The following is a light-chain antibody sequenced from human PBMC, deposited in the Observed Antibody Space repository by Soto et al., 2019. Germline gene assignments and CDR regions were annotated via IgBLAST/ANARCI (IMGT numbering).Light chain of an antibody. CDR1: SSDVGGYNY. CDR2: EVS. CDR3: SSYTSSSTLV. V-gene: IGLV2-14*01. J-gene: IGLJ1*01. Sequence: QSVLTQPASVSGSPGQSITISCTGTSSDVGGYNYVSWYQQHPGKAPKLMIYEVSNRPSGVSNRFSGSKSGNTASLTISVLQAEDEADYDCSSYTSSSTLVFGTGTKLTVL.